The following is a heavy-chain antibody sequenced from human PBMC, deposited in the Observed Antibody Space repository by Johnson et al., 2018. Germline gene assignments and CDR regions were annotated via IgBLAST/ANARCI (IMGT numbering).Heavy chain of an antibody. D-gene: IGHD6-19*01. V-gene: IGHV4-59*01. CDR2: IYYSGST. Sequence: QVQLQESGPGLVKPSETLSLTCTVSGGSISSYYWSWIRQPPGKGLEWIGYIYYSGSTNYNPSLQSRVTISVDTSKNQFSLKLSSVTAADTAVYYCAGVMGLGGGSSGWHDAFDIWGQGTMVTVSS. J-gene: IGHJ3*02. CDR3: AGVMGLGGGSSGWHDAFDI. CDR1: GGSISSYY.